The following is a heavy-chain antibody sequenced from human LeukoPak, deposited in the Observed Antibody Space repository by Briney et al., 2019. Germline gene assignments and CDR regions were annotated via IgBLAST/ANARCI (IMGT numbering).Heavy chain of an antibody. Sequence: ASVKVSCKASGYTFTSYAMNWGRQAPGQGLEWMGWINPNSGGTNYAQKFQGWVTMTRDTSISTAYMELSRLRSDDTAVYYCAREGYDSSGYYSPISDYWGQGTLVTVSS. V-gene: IGHV1-2*04. CDR2: INPNSGGT. CDR1: GYTFTSYA. J-gene: IGHJ4*02. D-gene: IGHD3-22*01. CDR3: AREGYDSSGYYSPISDY.